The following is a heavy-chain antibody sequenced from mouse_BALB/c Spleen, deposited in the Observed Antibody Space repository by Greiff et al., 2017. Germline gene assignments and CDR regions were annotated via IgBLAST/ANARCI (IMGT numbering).Heavy chain of an antibody. CDR2: IDPANGNT. J-gene: IGHJ4*01. Sequence: VQLKQSGAELVKPGASVKLSCTASGFNIKDTYMHWVKQRPEQGLEWIGRIDPANGNTKYDPKFQGKATITADTSSNTAYLQLSSLTSEDTAVYYCARGKITTRYAMDYWGQGTSVTVSS. D-gene: IGHD1-1*01. V-gene: IGHV14-3*02. CDR3: ARGKITTRYAMDY. CDR1: GFNIKDTY.